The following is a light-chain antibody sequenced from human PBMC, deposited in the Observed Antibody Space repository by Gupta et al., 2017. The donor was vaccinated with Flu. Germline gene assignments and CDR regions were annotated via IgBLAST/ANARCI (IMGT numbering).Light chain of an antibody. Sequence: PSFLSAYVGDRVTITCRASQGISSYLAWYQQKPGKAPKLLIYGASTLQSGVPSRFSGSGSGTEFTLTISSLQPEDFASYYCQQANQYPRTFGQGTKVEIK. CDR1: QGISSY. CDR3: QQANQYPRT. V-gene: IGKV1-9*01. J-gene: IGKJ1*01. CDR2: GAS.